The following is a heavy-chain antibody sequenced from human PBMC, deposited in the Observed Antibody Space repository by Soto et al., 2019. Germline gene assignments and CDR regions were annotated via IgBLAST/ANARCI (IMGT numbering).Heavy chain of an antibody. CDR1: GFTFTSHA. Sequence: EVQLVESGGGLVKPGGSLRLSCAASGFTFTSHAMNWFRQAPGKGLEWVSSITSSSSYIYYADSLKGRFTISRDNAKDSLYLQMDSLRAEDTAVYYCARVGRAGLELRFNWCDPWGQGTLVTVSS. CDR3: ARVGRAGLELRFNWCDP. J-gene: IGHJ5*02. V-gene: IGHV3-21*01. D-gene: IGHD1-7*01. CDR2: ITSSSSYI.